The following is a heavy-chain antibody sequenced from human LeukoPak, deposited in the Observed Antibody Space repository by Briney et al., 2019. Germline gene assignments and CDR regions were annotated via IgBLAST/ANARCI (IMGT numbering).Heavy chain of an antibody. CDR2: ISYDGSNK. Sequence: GGSLRLSCAASGFTFSSYGMLWVRQAPGKGLEWVAVISYDGSNKYYADSVKGRFTISRDNSKNTLYLQMNSLRAEDTAVYYCAKNYYYGSSGYYPFDYWGQGTLVTVSS. D-gene: IGHD3-22*01. J-gene: IGHJ4*02. CDR1: GFTFSSYG. CDR3: AKNYYYGSSGYYPFDY. V-gene: IGHV3-30*18.